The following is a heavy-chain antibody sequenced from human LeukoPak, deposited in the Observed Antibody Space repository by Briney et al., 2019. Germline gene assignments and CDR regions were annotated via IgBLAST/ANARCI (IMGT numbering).Heavy chain of an antibody. CDR2: ISSSGSTT. D-gene: IGHD3-3*01. J-gene: IGHJ4*02. V-gene: IGHV3-48*03. Sequence: GGSLRLSCVVSGFTLSSYVMNWVRQAPGKGLEWVSHISSSGSTTYYADSVKGRFTISRDNAKNSLYLQMNGLRAEDTAVYYCARDLLSFGVVIPMDHWGQGTLVTVSS. CDR1: GFTLSSYV. CDR3: ARDLLSFGVVIPMDH.